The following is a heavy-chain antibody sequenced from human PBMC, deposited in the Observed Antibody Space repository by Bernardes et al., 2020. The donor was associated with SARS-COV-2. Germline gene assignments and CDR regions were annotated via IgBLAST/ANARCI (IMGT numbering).Heavy chain of an antibody. V-gene: IGHV4-59*08. CDR3: ARRRYYYGYPYFDN. Sequence: SETLSLTCVVSGDSMNNFYWTWIRQSPGKGLEWIGQVYSSGTTNYNPSLKSRVTISVDTSKNQFSLRLSSVTAADTAVYFCARRRYYYGYPYFDNWGQGTLVTVSS. J-gene: IGHJ4*02. CDR1: GDSMNNFY. D-gene: IGHD3-10*01. CDR2: VYSSGTT.